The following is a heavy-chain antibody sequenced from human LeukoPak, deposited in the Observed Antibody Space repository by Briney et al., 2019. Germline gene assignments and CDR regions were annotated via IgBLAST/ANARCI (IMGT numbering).Heavy chain of an antibody. D-gene: IGHD5-18*01. Sequence: GGSLRLSCAASGFTFSSYAMSWVRQAPGKGLEWVSAISGSDGSTYYADSVKGRFTISRDNSKNTLYLQMNSLRAEDTAVYYCAKDTAANPYYFDYWGQGTLVTVSS. CDR1: GFTFSSYA. V-gene: IGHV3-23*01. CDR2: ISGSDGST. J-gene: IGHJ4*02. CDR3: AKDTAANPYYFDY.